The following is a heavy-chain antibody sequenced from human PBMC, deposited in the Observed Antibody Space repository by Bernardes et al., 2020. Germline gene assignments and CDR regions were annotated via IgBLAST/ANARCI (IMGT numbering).Heavy chain of an antibody. D-gene: IGHD3-9*01. CDR2: ISSSSSYI. Sequence: GGSLRLSCAASGFTFSSYSMNWVRQAPGKGLEWVSSISSSSSYIYYADSVKGRFTISRDNAKNSLYLQMNSLRAEDTAVYYCAREVGLDYDILTGYYSPPPDYWGQGTLVTVSS. CDR1: GFTFSSYS. V-gene: IGHV3-21*01. J-gene: IGHJ4*02. CDR3: AREVGLDYDILTGYYSPPPDY.